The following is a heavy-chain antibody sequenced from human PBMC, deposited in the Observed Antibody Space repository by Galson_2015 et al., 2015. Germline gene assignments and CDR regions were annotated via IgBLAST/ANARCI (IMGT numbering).Heavy chain of an antibody. Sequence: SLRLSCAASGYTFSSYGMNWVRQAPGKGLEWVSYISSSSSYIYYADSVKGRFTISRDNAKNSLYLLMNSLRAEDTAVYYCARDSSIAVATNDYWGQGILVTVSS. CDR3: ARDSSIAVATNDY. J-gene: IGHJ4*02. V-gene: IGHV3-21*01. CDR1: GYTFSSYG. CDR2: ISSSSSYI. D-gene: IGHD6-19*01.